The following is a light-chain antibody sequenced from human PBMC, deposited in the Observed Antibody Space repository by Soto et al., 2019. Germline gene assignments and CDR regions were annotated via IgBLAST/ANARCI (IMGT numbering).Light chain of an antibody. V-gene: IGLV1-44*01. CDR2: SNN. CDR1: RSNIGNNA. CDR3: AAWDDSLDGLV. Sequence: QSVLTQPPSASGTPGQRVTISCSGSRSNIGNNAVNWYQQLPGTAPKLLIYSNNQRPSGVPDRFSGSKSGTSASLVIGGLQSEDEADYYCAAWDDSLDGLVFGGGTKLTVL. J-gene: IGLJ2*01.